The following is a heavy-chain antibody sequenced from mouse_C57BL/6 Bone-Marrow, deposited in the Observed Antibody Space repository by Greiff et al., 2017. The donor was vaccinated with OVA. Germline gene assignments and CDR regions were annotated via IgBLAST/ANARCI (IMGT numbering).Heavy chain of an antibody. CDR2: ISSGSSTI. V-gene: IGHV5-17*01. D-gene: IGHD2-5*01. Sequence: EVNVVESGGGLVKPGGSLKLSCAASGFTFSDYGMHWVRQAPEKGLEWVAYISSGSSTIYYADPVKGRFTISRDNAKNTLFLQMTSLRSEDTAMYYCAREGYSNLYYYAMDYWGQGTSVTVSS. J-gene: IGHJ4*01. CDR1: GFTFSDYG. CDR3: AREGYSNLYYYAMDY.